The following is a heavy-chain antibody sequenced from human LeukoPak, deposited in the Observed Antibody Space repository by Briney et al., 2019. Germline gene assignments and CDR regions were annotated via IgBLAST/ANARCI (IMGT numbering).Heavy chain of an antibody. D-gene: IGHD2-2*03. CDR3: ARGLGSQAPVDY. CDR1: GGSFSGYY. Sequence: PSETLSLTCAIYGGSFSGYYWSWIRQPPGKGLEWIGEINHSGSTNYNPSLKSRVTISVHTSKNQFSLTLSSVTAADTAVYYCARGLGSQAPVDYWGQGTLVTVSS. V-gene: IGHV4-34*01. CDR2: INHSGST. J-gene: IGHJ4*02.